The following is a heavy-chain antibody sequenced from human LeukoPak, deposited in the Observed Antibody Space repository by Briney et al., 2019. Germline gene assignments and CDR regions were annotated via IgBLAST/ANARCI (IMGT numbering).Heavy chain of an antibody. D-gene: IGHD2-2*02. CDR3: ARLANYCSSTSCYIYYIDY. CDR1: GFTFDDYG. J-gene: IGHJ4*02. CDR2: INWNGGST. Sequence: GGSLRLSCAASGFTFDDYGMSWVRQAPGKGLEWVSGINWNGGSTVYADSVKGRFTISRDNAKNSLYLQMNSLRAEDTALYYCARLANYCSSTSCYIYYIDYWGQGTLVTVSS. V-gene: IGHV3-20*04.